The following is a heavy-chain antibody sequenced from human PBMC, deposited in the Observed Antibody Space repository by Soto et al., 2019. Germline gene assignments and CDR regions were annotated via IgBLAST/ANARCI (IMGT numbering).Heavy chain of an antibody. V-gene: IGHV1-24*01. J-gene: IGHJ4*02. Sequence: ASVTVSCKVSVYTLTELSMHWVRQADGKGLEWMGGFDPEDGETIYAQKFQGRVTMTEDTSTDTAYMELSSLRSEDTAVYYCATYSLYSSSWYYFDYWGQGTLVTVSS. CDR3: ATYSLYSSSWYYFDY. CDR2: FDPEDGET. D-gene: IGHD6-13*01. CDR1: VYTLTELS.